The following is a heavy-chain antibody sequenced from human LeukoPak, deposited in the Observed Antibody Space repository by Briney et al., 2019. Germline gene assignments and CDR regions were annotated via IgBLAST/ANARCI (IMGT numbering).Heavy chain of an antibody. V-gene: IGHV1-2*02. CDR3: ARGGVGAPYGMDV. CDR1: GYTFTGYY. J-gene: IGHJ6*02. D-gene: IGHD1-26*01. Sequence: ASVKVSCKASGYTFTGYYMHWVRQAPGQGLEWMGWINPNSGGTNYAQKFKGRVTMTRDTTISTAYMELSRLRSDDTAVYYCARGGVGAPYGMDVWGQGTTVTVSS. CDR2: INPNSGGT.